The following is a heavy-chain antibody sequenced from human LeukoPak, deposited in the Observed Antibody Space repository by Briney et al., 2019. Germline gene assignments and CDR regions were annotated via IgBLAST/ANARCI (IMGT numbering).Heavy chain of an antibody. D-gene: IGHD3-10*01. Sequence: LRLSCAASGFTFSSHWMTWVRQAPGKGLEWIGYIYYSGSTYYNPSLKSRVTISVDTSKNQFSLKLSSVTAADTAVYYCARDVLNSVYASLDWGQGTLVTVSS. V-gene: IGHV4-30-4*08. CDR3: ARDVLNSVYASLD. J-gene: IGHJ4*02. CDR1: GFTFSSHW. CDR2: IYYSGST.